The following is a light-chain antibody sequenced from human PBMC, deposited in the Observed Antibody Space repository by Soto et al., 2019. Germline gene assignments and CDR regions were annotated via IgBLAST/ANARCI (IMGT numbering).Light chain of an antibody. J-gene: IGKJ1*01. Sequence: EIVLTQSPGTLYLSPGERATLSCRASQSVSSGYLAWYQQKPGQAPRLLIYGASSRATGIPDRFSGSGSGTDFTLTISRLEPEDFAVYYCQQYGGSPTWTFGQGTKVEIK. CDR3: QQYGGSPTWT. CDR2: GAS. V-gene: IGKV3-20*01. CDR1: QSVSSGY.